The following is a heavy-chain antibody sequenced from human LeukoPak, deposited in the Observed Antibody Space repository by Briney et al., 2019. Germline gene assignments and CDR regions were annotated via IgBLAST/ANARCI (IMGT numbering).Heavy chain of an antibody. Sequence: GGSLRLSCAASGFTVSSNYMSWVRQAPGKGLEWVSVIYSGGTTCYADSVKGRFTISRDNSKNTLYLQMNSLRAEDTAVYYCARDSSGYYYGMDVWGQGTTVTVSS. CDR1: GFTVSSNY. CDR3: ARDSSGYYYGMDV. V-gene: IGHV3-53*01. D-gene: IGHD3-22*01. J-gene: IGHJ6*02. CDR2: IYSGGTT.